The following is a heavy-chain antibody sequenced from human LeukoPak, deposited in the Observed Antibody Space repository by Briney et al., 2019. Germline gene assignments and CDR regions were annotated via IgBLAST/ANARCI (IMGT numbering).Heavy chain of an antibody. V-gene: IGHV4-39*01. CDR3: ARHRLTFSSGHHPYYFDY. CDR1: GGSISSSSYY. D-gene: IGHD2-15*01. Sequence: SETLSLTCTVSGGSISSSSYYWGWIRQPPGKGLEWIGSIYYSGSTYYNPSLKSRVTISVDTSKNQFSLKLSSVTAADTAVYYCARHRLTFSSGHHPYYFDYWGQGTLVTVSS. J-gene: IGHJ4*02. CDR2: IYYSGST.